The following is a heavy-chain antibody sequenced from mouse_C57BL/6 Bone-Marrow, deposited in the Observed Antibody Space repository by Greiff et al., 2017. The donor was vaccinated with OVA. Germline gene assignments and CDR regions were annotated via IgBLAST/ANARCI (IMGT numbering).Heavy chain of an antibody. CDR3: ARDSNYYGSSFDY. CDR1: GFTFSSYA. Sequence: EVKVVASGGGLVKPGGSLKLSCAASGFTFSSYAMSWVRQTPDKRLEWVATISDGGSYTYSPDNVTGRFTISRENAKNNLYLQMSHLKSEDTAMYYCARDSNYYGSSFDYWGQGTTLTVSS. J-gene: IGHJ2*01. CDR2: ISDGGSYT. V-gene: IGHV5-4*01. D-gene: IGHD1-1*01.